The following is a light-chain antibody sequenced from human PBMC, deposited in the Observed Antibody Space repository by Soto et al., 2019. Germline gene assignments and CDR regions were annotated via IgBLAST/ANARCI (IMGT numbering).Light chain of an antibody. V-gene: IGKV3-11*01. CDR3: HQRSNWWT. CDR2: DTS. Sequence: PGERATLSSRASQSLSSSLAWYQQKPGQAPRVLIYDTSSRATGIPARFSGSGSGTDFTLTISSLEPEDSAVYYCHQRSNWWTFGQGTKVDIK. CDR1: QSLSSS. J-gene: IGKJ1*01.